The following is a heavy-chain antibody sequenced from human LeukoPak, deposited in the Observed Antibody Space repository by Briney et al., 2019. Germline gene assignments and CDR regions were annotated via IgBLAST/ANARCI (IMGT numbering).Heavy chain of an antibody. D-gene: IGHD3-10*02. CDR3: AREQPITMFRRGAAFDI. J-gene: IGHJ3*02. Sequence: PSETLSLTCTVSGGSISSYYWSWIRQPPGKGLEWIGYIYYSGSTNYNPSLKSRVTISVDKSKNQFSLKLSSVTAADTAVYYCAREQPITMFRRGAAFDIWGQGTMVTVSS. CDR2: IYYSGST. V-gene: IGHV4-59*12. CDR1: GGSISSYY.